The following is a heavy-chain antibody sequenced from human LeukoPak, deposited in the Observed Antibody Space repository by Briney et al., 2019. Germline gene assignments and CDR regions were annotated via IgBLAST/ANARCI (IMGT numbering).Heavy chain of an antibody. J-gene: IGHJ1*01. V-gene: IGHV1-2*06. D-gene: IGHD3-3*01. Sequence: ASVKVSCKASGYTFTGYHMHWVRQAPGQGLEWMGRINPNSGDTNYAQKFQGRVAMTRDTSISTAFMELTRLRSDDTAVYYCARVGSVTIFGVVIDFAEYFQHWGQGTLVTVSS. CDR1: GYTFTGYH. CDR2: INPNSGDT. CDR3: ARVGSVTIFGVVIDFAEYFQH.